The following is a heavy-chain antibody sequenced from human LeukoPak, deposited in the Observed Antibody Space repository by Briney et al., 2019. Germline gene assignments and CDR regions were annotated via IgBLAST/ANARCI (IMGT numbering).Heavy chain of an antibody. D-gene: IGHD4-11*01. J-gene: IGHJ4*02. CDR2: ISSSSSYI. CDR3: ARDPVSNYVYFDY. V-gene: IGHV3-21*01. CDR1: GFTFSSYS. Sequence: GGSLRLSCAPSGFTFSSYSMNWVRQAPGKGLEWVSSISSSSSYIYYADSVKGRFTNSRDNAKNSLYLQMNSLRAEDTAVYYCARDPVSNYVYFDYWGQGTLVTVSS.